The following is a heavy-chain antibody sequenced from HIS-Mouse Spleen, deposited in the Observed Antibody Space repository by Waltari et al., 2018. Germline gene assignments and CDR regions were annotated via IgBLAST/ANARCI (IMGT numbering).Heavy chain of an antibody. V-gene: IGHV3-53*01. J-gene: IGHJ2*01. CDR1: GFTVSSNY. CDR2: IYSGGST. D-gene: IGHD6-13*01. CDR3: ARGGLAAAGWHFDL. Sequence: EVQLVASGGGLIQPGGSLRLSCAASGFTVSSNYRSWVRQAPGKGLEWVSVIYSGGSTYYADSVKGRFTISRDNSKNTLYLQMNSLRAEDTAVYYCARGGLAAAGWHFDLWGRGTLVTVSS.